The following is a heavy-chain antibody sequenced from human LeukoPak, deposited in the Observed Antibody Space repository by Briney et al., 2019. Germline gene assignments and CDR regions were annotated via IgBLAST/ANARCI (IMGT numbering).Heavy chain of an antibody. CDR3: ARDWSYCSGGSCHSRFWFDP. CDR1: GCAFTNYY. Sequence: ASVKVSCKASGCAFTNYYMHWIRQAPGQGLEWMGIINPSGGSRNYAQKFQGRVTMTRDTSTSTVYMELSSLRSEDTAIYYCARDWSYCSGGSCHSRFWFDPWGQGTLVTVSS. V-gene: IGHV1-46*01. D-gene: IGHD2-15*01. J-gene: IGHJ5*02. CDR2: INPSGGSR.